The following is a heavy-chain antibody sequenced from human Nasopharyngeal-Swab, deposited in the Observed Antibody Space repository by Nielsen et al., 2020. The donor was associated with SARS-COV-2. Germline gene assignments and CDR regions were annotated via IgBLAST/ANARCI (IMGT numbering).Heavy chain of an antibody. CDR1: GGSISSGGYY. Sequence: SETLSLTCTVSGGSISSGGYYWSWIRQHPGTGLEWIGYIYYSGSTYYNPSLKSRVTISVDTSKNQFSLKLSSVTAADTAVYYCARDSGRSTIFGVVIIDAFDIWGQGTMVTVSS. D-gene: IGHD3-3*01. CDR2: IYYSGST. CDR3: ARDSGRSTIFGVVIIDAFDI. J-gene: IGHJ3*02. V-gene: IGHV4-31*03.